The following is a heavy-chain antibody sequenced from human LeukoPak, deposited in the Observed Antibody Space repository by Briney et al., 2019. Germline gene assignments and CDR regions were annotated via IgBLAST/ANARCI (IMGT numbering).Heavy chain of an antibody. CDR1: GFNFNDAY. Sequence: GGSLRLSCLGSGFNFNDAYMNWVRQAPGKGLEWVGRIKTKRDGGTTDDAAPVNGRFTISRDDSKSTVFLQMNGLKTEDTAVYYCTARVVTTNEFWGQGTLVAVSS. CDR3: TARVVTTNEF. J-gene: IGHJ4*02. V-gene: IGHV3-15*01. D-gene: IGHD2-21*02. CDR2: IKTKRDGGTT.